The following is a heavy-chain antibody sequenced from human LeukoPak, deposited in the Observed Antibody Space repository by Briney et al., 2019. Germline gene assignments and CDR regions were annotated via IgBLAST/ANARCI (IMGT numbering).Heavy chain of an antibody. V-gene: IGHV3-30*18. CDR2: ISYDGSNQ. D-gene: IGHD1-7*01. CDR3: AKDLGGTAFDY. J-gene: IGHJ4*02. CDR1: GFTFSGYD. Sequence: PGGSLRLSCAASGFTFSGYDMHWVRQAPGKGLEWVAVISYDGSNQYYADSVKGRFTISRDNSKNTLYLQMNSLRAEDTAVYYCAKDLGGTAFDYWGQGTLVTVSS.